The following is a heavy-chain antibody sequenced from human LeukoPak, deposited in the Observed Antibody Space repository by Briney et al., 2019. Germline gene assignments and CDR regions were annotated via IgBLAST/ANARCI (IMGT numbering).Heavy chain of an antibody. CDR2: ISGSGGST. J-gene: IGHJ4*02. Sequence: TGGSLRLSCAASGFTFSSYAMSWVRQAPGKGLEWVSAISGSGGSTYYADSVKGRFTISRDNSKNTLYLQMNSLRAEDTAVYYCAKEGDYYDSSGYYRVWGQGTLVTVSS. D-gene: IGHD3-22*01. CDR3: AKEGDYYDSSGYYRV. V-gene: IGHV3-23*01. CDR1: GFTFSSYA.